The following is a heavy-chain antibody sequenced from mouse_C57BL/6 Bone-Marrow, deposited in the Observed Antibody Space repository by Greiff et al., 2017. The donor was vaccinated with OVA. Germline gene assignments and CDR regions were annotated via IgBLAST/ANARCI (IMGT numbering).Heavy chain of an antibody. CDR2: IYPGDGDT. V-gene: IGHV1-80*01. Sequence: VQLQESGAELVKPGASVKISCKASGYAFSSYWMNWVKQRPGKGLEWIGQIYPGDGDTNYNGKFKGKATLTADKSSSTAYMQLSSLTSEDSAVYFCARRELGRGGNLFAYWGQGTLVTVSA. CDR3: ARRELGRGGNLFAY. CDR1: GYAFSSYW. D-gene: IGHD4-1*01. J-gene: IGHJ3*01.